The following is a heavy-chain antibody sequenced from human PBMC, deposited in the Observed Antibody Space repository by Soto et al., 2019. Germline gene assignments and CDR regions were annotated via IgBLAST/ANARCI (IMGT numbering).Heavy chain of an antibody. V-gene: IGHV4-30-2*01. CDR2: IYHSGST. Sequence: PSETLSLTCAVSGGSISSGGYSWSWIRQPPGKGLEWIGYIYHSGSTYYNPSLKSRVTISVDRSKNQFSLKLSSVTAADTAVYYCASLSGSTETFDYWGQGTLVTVSS. CDR1: GGSISSGGYS. J-gene: IGHJ4*02. CDR3: ASLSGSTETFDY. D-gene: IGHD1-26*01.